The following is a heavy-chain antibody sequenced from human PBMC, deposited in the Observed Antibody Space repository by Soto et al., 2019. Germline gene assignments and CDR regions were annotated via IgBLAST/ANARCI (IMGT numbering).Heavy chain of an antibody. CDR2: PYYRSKWYN. CDR1: GATVSSNSAA. Sequence: PSQTLSLTCTISGATVSSNSAAWNCIRQSTSRGVEWLGRPYYRSKWYNDYAVSEKSRITINPDTSKNQCSLQLNSVTPEDTAVYCFAIVLSPYSSGWTGDGFDIWGQGTMVTVSS. CDR3: AIVLSPYSSGWTGDGFDI. J-gene: IGHJ3*02. D-gene: IGHD6-19*01. V-gene: IGHV6-1*01.